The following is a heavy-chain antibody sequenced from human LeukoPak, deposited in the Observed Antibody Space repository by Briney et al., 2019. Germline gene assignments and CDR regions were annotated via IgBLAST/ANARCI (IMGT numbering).Heavy chain of an antibody. CDR3: ARVAFGKFAHWFDP. J-gene: IGHJ5*02. D-gene: IGHD3-10*01. CDR2: TYYRSKWYN. V-gene: IGHV6-1*01. CDR1: GDSVSSNSVS. Sequence: SQTVSLACAISGDSVSSNSVSWKWITQSPSRGLEWLGRTYYRSKWYNDYAVSVKSRITINPDTSKNQFSLQLNSVTPEDTAIYYCARVAFGKFAHWFDPWGQGTPVTVSS.